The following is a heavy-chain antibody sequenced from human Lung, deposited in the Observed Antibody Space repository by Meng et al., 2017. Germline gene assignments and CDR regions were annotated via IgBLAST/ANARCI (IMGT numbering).Heavy chain of an antibody. CDR1: GGSFSDYY. V-gene: IGHV4-34*01. Sequence: VQLQQGAAGLLKPSATLSPTCVVSGGSFSDYYWSWIRQPPGKGLEWIGEINHSGSTNYNPSLESRATISVDTSQNNLSLKLSSVTAADSAVYYCARGPTTMAHDFDYWGQGTLVTVSS. J-gene: IGHJ4*02. CDR2: INHSGST. D-gene: IGHD4-11*01. CDR3: ARGPTTMAHDFDY.